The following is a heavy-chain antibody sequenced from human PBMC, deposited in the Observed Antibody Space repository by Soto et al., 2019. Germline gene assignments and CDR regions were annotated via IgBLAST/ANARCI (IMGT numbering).Heavy chain of an antibody. D-gene: IGHD2-8*02. CDR1: GGSFSGYY. V-gene: IGHV4-34*01. CDR2: SNHSGST. CDR3: ARDKITGLFDY. Sequence: QVQLQQWGAGLLKPSETLSLTCAVYGGSFSGYYWTWIRQPPGTGLEWIVESNHSGSTNYNPSLKSRVTISVDTSKNQFSLKLTSVTAADTAVYYCARDKITGLFDYWGQGTLVTVSS. J-gene: IGHJ4*02.